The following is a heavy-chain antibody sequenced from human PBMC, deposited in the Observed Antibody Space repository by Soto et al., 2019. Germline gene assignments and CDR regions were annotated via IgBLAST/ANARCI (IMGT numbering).Heavy chain of an antibody. CDR1: GFTVSSNY. Sequence: GGSLRLSCAASGFTVSSNYMSWVRQAPGKGLEWVSVIYSGSTTYYADSVKGRFTISRDNSKNTLYLQMNSLRAEDTAVYYCARSSSVVGHYYYYGIDVWGQGTTVTVSS. J-gene: IGHJ6*02. CDR3: ARSSSVVGHYYYYGIDV. CDR2: IYSGSTT. D-gene: IGHD6-19*01. V-gene: IGHV3-53*01.